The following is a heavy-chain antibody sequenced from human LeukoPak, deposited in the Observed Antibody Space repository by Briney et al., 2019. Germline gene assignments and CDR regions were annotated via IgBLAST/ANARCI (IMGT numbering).Heavy chain of an antibody. CDR2: IRYDGSNK. J-gene: IGHJ4*02. CDR3: ARGIITLNY. V-gene: IGHV3-30*02. Sequence: GGSLRLSCAASGFTFSSYGMHWVRQAPGKGLEWVALIRYDGSNKDYADSVKGRFTISRDNSKNMLYLQMNSLRAEDTAVYYCARGIITLNYWGQGTLVTVSS. CDR1: GFTFSSYG. D-gene: IGHD3-22*01.